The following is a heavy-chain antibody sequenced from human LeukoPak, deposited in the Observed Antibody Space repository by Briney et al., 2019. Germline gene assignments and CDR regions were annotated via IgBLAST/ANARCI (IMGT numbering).Heavy chain of an antibody. CDR3: ARDQEEQRYYDFWSGYSEPFFDY. CDR1: GYTLTGYY. J-gene: IGHJ4*02. CDR2: INPNSGGT. Sequence: GASVKVSCKASGYTLTGYYMHWVRQAPGQGLEWMGWINPNSGGTNYAQKFQGRVTMTRDTSISTAYMELSRLRSDDTAVYYCARDQEEQRYYDFWSGYSEPFFDYWGQGTLVTVSS. D-gene: IGHD3-3*01. V-gene: IGHV1-2*02.